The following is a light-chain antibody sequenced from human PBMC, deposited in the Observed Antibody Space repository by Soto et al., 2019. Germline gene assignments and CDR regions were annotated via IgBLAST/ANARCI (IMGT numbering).Light chain of an antibody. CDR1: SEYRTYS. Sequence: QPVLTQSPSDSASLGASVKLTCTLSSEYRTYSIAWHQQQPGKGPRYLMKINTDGSHNRGDGIPARFSGSISGAERYLTISNVQSDDAADYYCQTWGTGFQVFGGGTKLTVL. CDR3: QTWGTGFQV. J-gene: IGLJ2*01. CDR2: INTDGSH. V-gene: IGLV4-69*01.